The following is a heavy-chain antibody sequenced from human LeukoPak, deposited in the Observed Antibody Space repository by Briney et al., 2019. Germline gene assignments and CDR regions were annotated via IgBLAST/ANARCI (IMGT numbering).Heavy chain of an antibody. CDR1: GFTFSSYW. CDR2: INSDGSST. V-gene: IGHV3-74*01. CDR3: ASLYYDSSVVMDV. J-gene: IGHJ6*03. Sequence: GGSLRLSCAASGFTFSSYWMHWVRQAPGKGLVWVSRINSDGSSTSYADSVKGRFTISRDNAKNSLYLQMNSLRAEDTALYYCASLYYDSSVVMDVWGKGTTVTVSS. D-gene: IGHD3-22*01.